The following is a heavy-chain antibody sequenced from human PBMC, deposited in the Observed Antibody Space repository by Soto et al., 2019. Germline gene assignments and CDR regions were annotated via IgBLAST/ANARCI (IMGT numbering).Heavy chain of an antibody. CDR2: INPNSGGT. CDR3: ARGGDLLYYGMDV. Sequence: ASVKVSCTASGYTFTVYYMHWVRQAPGQGLEWMGWINPNSGGTNYAQKFQGWVTMTRDTSISTAYMELSRLRSDDTAVYYCARGGDLLYYGMDVWGQGTTVTVSS. J-gene: IGHJ6*02. CDR1: GYTFTVYY. D-gene: IGHD2-21*02. V-gene: IGHV1-2*04.